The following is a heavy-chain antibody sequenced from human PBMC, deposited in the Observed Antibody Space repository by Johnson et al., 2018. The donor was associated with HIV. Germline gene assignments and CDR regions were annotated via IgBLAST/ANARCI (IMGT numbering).Heavy chain of an antibody. CDR2: IKSKTDGGTT. V-gene: IGHV3-15*01. CDR1: GFTFSSYA. Sequence: MLLVESGGGVVQPGRSLRLSCAASGFTFSSYAMHWVRQAPGKGLEWVGRIKSKTDGGTTDYAAPVKGRFTISRDDSKNTLYLQMNSLKTEDTAVYYCTTVLRPKPLDAFDIWGQGTMVTVSS. J-gene: IGHJ3*02. CDR3: TTVLRPKPLDAFDI.